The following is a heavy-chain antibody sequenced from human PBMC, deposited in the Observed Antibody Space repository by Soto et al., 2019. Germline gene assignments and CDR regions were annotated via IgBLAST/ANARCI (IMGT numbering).Heavy chain of an antibody. CDR3: ARGFAIGWYTYFFDL. CDR2: LYYTGST. J-gene: IGHJ4*02. Sequence: SETLSLTCTVSGAPISGYHWGWIRQPPGKGLEWIGYLYYTGSTHYNPSLKSRVTMSVDTSKNQFSLKLNSVTAADTAVYYCARGFAIGWYTYFFDLWGQGPLVTVSS. CDR1: GAPISGYH. V-gene: IGHV4-59*08. D-gene: IGHD6-19*01.